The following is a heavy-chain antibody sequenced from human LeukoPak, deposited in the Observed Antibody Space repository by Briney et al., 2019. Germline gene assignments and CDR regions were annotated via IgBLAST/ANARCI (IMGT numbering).Heavy chain of an antibody. V-gene: IGHV4-59*01. Sequence: SETLSLTCTVSGGSISSYYWSWIRQPPGKGLEWIGYIYYSGSTNYNPSLKSRVTISVDTSKNQFSLKLTSVTAADTAVYYCAREDAQEGTNAFDIWGQGTMVTVSS. CDR3: AREDAQEGTNAFDI. D-gene: IGHD2-2*01. J-gene: IGHJ3*02. CDR2: IYYSGST. CDR1: GGSISSYY.